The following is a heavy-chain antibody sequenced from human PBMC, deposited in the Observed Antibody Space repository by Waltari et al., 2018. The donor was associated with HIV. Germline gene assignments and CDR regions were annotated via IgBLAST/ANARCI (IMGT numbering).Heavy chain of an antibody. D-gene: IGHD6-19*01. CDR3: ARVSYSSGWFEDY. V-gene: IGHV3-33*01. J-gene: IGHJ4*02. Sequence: QVQLVESGGGVVQPGRYLRLSCAASGFSFTSFGMHWVRQAPGKGLEWVAVIWSHGRNQYYADSVKGRFTISRDNSKNTLFLQMNSLRVGDTAVYYCARVSYSSGWFEDYWGQGTLVTVSS. CDR2: IWSHGRNQ. CDR1: GFSFTSFG.